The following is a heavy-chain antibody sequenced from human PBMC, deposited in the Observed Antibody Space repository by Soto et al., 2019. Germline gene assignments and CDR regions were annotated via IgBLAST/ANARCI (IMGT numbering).Heavy chain of an antibody. CDR2: IIPVFGTP. CDR1: GGSLSNYG. D-gene: IGHD3-22*01. Sequence: QVQLVQSGAEVKKPGSSVKVSCKASGGSLSNYGISWVRQAPGQGLEWMGAIIPVFGTPNYAQKFQDRVTITADESTTTVYMEVRSLTSEDTAVYYCARGDATKIVVTTYYAMDVWGQGPRSPSP. V-gene: IGHV1-69*12. CDR3: ARGDATKIVVTTYYAMDV. J-gene: IGHJ6*02.